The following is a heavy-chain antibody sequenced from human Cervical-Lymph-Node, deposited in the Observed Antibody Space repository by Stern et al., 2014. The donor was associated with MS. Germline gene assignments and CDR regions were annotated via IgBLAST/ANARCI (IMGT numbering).Heavy chain of an antibody. CDR3: ARGSGTAYDLRGDY. D-gene: IGHD3-3*01. Sequence: MQLVESGAEARAPGASMKVSCKASGYIFTDYYLHWVRQAPGQGLEWLGLITPNSGGTNYAQNFQGRVTMTRDTSISTAYMELRWLGSADTAVYYCARGSGTAYDLRGDYWGQGTLVTVSS. J-gene: IGHJ4*01. CDR2: ITPNSGGT. V-gene: IGHV1-2*02. CDR1: GYIFTDYY.